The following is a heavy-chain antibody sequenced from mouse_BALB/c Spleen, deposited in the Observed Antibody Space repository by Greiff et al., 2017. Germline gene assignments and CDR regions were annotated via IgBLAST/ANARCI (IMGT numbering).Heavy chain of an antibody. CDR2: ISYSGST. J-gene: IGHJ2*01. CDR3: ARREYGNYVNFDY. V-gene: IGHV3-2*02. D-gene: IGHD2-10*02. CDR1: GYSITSDYA. Sequence: VQLKESGPGLVKPSQSLSLTCTVTGYSITSDYAWNWIRQFPGNKLEWMGYISYSGSTSYNPSLKSRISITRDTSKNQFFLQLNSVTTEDTATYYCARREYGNYVNFDYWGQGTTLTVSS.